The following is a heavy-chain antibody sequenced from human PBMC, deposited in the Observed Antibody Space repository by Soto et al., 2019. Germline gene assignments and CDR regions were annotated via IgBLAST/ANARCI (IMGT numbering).Heavy chain of an antibody. D-gene: IGHD3-10*01. Sequence: SETLSLTCAVSGGSITGGNWWTWVRQPPGKGLEWIGEIYHSGSTNYNPSLKSRVTISVDTSKNQFSLKLSSVTAADTAVYYCARAPSMGWFDPWGQGPLVTVS. CDR1: GGSITGGNW. CDR3: ARAPSMGWFDP. J-gene: IGHJ5*02. CDR2: IYHSGST. V-gene: IGHV4-4*02.